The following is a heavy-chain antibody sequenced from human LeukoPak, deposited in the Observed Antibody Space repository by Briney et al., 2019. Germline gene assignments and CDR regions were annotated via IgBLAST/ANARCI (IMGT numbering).Heavy chain of an antibody. V-gene: IGHV3-33*01. D-gene: IGHD4-17*01. J-gene: IGHJ4*02. CDR1: GFTFSSYG. CDR2: IWYDGSNK. Sequence: SQPVSCAASGFTFSSYGMHWVRQAPGKGLEWVAVIWYDGSNKYSAVTGRGTFTISRDNSKNTLYLQMNSLRAEDTAVYYCARDEGATVTASNYWGQGTLVTVSS. CDR3: ARDEGATVTASNY.